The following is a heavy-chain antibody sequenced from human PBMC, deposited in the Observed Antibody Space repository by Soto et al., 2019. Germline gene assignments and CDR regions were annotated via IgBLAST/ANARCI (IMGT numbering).Heavy chain of an antibody. J-gene: IGHJ4*02. CDR3: ARDQTGITTAGGGRIDH. D-gene: IGHD6-13*01. CDR2: VSFDGSNK. CDR1: GFTFSTHA. Sequence: QVQLVESGGGVVQPGRSLRLSCAASGFTFSTHAMHWVRQAPSKGLECVAIVSFDGSNKYYADSVKGRFTISRDNSKNTLYLQMSGLTPQHTAVYYCARDQTGITTAGGGRIDHWGQGTLVTVSS. V-gene: IGHV3-30-3*01.